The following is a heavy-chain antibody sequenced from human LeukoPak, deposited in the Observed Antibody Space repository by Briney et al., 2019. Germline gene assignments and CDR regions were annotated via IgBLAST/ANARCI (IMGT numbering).Heavy chain of an antibody. CDR2: ISYDGSNK. Sequence: PGRSLRLSCAASGFTFSSYAMHWVRQAPGKGLEWVAVISYDGSNKYYADSVKGRFTISRDNSKNTLYLQMNSLRAEDTAVYYCASDRYYYDSSGYLQHWGQGTLVTASS. CDR3: ASDRYYYDSSGYLQH. J-gene: IGHJ1*01. V-gene: IGHV3-30-3*01. D-gene: IGHD3-22*01. CDR1: GFTFSSYA.